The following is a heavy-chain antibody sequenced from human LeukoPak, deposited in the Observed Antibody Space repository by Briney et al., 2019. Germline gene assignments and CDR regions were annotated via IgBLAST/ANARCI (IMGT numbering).Heavy chain of an antibody. J-gene: IGHJ6*04. D-gene: IGHD3-10*02. CDR2: ISYDGSDK. CDR1: GFTFSSYW. Sequence: GGSLRLSCAASGFTFSSYWMSWVRQAPGKGLEWVTVISYDGSDKYYADSVKGRFTISRDNSKNTLYLRMNSLRAEDTAVYYCAELGITMIGGVWGKGTTVTISS. CDR3: AELGITMIGGV. V-gene: IGHV3-30*18.